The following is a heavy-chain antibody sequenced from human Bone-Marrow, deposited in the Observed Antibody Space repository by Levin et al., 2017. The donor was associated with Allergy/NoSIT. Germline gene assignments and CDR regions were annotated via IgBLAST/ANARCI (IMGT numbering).Heavy chain of an antibody. Sequence: SGPTLVKPTETLTLTCSVSGFSLSDSRMGVTWIRQPPGKALEWLGHIFSSGRTTYNASLNNRLTITRDTSKRQVVLSMTNMDPLDTATYYCARIGVGYYGAKNPTPSPYYFDSCGQGILVTVSS. CDR2: IFSSGRT. D-gene: IGHD4/OR15-4a*01. CDR1: GFSLSDSRMG. V-gene: IGHV2-26*01. J-gene: IGHJ4*02. CDR3: ARIGVGYYGAKNPTPSPYYFDS.